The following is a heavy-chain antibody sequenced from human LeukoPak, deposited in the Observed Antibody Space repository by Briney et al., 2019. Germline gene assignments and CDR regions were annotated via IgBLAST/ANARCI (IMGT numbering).Heavy chain of an antibody. CDR3: ARGGHVYGEFSLDY. V-gene: IGHV4-31*03. CDR2: IYYSGST. Sequence: SETLSLTCTVSGGSISSGGYYWSWIRQHPGKGLEWIGYIYYSGSTYYNPSLKSRVTISVDTSKNQFSLKLSSVTAADTAVYYCARGGHVYGEFSLDYWGQGTLVTVSS. J-gene: IGHJ4*02. CDR1: GGSISSGGYY. D-gene: IGHD4-17*01.